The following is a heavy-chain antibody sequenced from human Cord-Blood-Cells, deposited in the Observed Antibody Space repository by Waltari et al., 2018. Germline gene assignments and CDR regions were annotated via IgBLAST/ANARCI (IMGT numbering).Heavy chain of an antibody. CDR1: GDSVSSHSAA. J-gene: IGHJ4*02. D-gene: IGHD6-13*01. V-gene: IGHV6-1*01. CDR3: ARGMSPSSSQNFDY. Sequence: QVQLQQSGPGLVKPSQTLSLTCAISGDSVSSHSAAWNWIRQSPSRGLEWLGKTYYRSKWDNEYVVSVKSRITINQETSKKQFSLQLNSVTTEDTAVYYCARGMSPSSSQNFDYWGQGTLVTVSS. CDR2: TYYRSKWDN.